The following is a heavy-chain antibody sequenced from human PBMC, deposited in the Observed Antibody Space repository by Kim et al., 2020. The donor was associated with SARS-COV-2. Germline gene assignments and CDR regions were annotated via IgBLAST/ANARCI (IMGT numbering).Heavy chain of an antibody. CDR1: GYSISSGYY. CDR2: IYHSGST. Sequence: SETLSLTCTVSGYSISSGYYWGWIRQPPGKGLEWIGSIYHSGSTYYNPSLKSRVTISVDTSKNQFSLKLSSVTAADTAVYYCARDPQGIVGTFDYWGQGTLVTVSS. J-gene: IGHJ4*02. V-gene: IGHV4-38-2*02. CDR3: ARDPQGIVGTFDY. D-gene: IGHD1-26*01.